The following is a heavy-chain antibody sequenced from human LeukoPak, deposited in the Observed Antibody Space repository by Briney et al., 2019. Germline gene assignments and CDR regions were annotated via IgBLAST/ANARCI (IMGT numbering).Heavy chain of an antibody. CDR1: GYTFTGYY. CDR3: ARDRSRYDSSGYERAPFDY. Sequence: VASVKVSCKAPGYTFTGYYMHWVRQAPGQGLEWMGWINPNSGGTNYAQKFQGRVTMTRDTSISTAYLELSSLRSEDTAVYYCARDRSRYDSSGYERAPFDYWGQGTLVTVSS. D-gene: IGHD3-22*01. J-gene: IGHJ4*02. V-gene: IGHV1-2*02. CDR2: INPNSGGT.